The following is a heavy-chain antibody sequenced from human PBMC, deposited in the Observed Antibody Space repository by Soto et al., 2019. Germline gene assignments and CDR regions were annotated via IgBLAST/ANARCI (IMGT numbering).Heavy chain of an antibody. D-gene: IGHD3-10*01. CDR1: GNTFTSYD. V-gene: IGHV1-8*01. Sequence: ASVKVSCKASGNTFTSYDINWVRQATGHGLEWMGWINPNSGNIGYAQKFQGRVTMTRDTAIRTAYMEVSRLRSDDTAVYYCARGRDSGRYYLLDYWGQGTLVTVSS. CDR2: INPNSGNI. CDR3: ARGRDSGRYYLLDY. J-gene: IGHJ4*02.